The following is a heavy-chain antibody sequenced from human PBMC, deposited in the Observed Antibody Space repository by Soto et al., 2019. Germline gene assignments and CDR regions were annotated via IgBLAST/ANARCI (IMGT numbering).Heavy chain of an antibody. V-gene: IGHV6-1*01. CDR2: TYYRSKWYN. J-gene: IGHJ6*02. CDR1: GDSVSSNSAA. CDR3: AREGLAAAGYYYYYYGMDV. D-gene: IGHD6-13*01. Sequence: SQTLSLTCAISGDSVSSNSAAWNWIRQSPSRGLEWLGRTYYRSKWYNDYAVSVKGRITINPDTSKNQFSLQLNSVTPEDTAVYYCAREGLAAAGYYYYYYGMDVWGQGTTVTVSS.